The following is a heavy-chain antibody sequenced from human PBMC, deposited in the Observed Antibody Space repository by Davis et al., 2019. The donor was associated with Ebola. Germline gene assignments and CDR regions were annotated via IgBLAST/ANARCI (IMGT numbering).Heavy chain of an antibody. V-gene: IGHV4-59*11. D-gene: IGHD2-21*02. CDR1: DASISGHY. Sequence: PSETLSLTCSVSDASISGHYWNWFRQPPGKGLEWIGFISGSGRTSYNPPLMGRVTISVHASRNQFSLSLRSVTAADTAMYFCSRFGDGAYWGQGTLVTVSS. J-gene: IGHJ4*02. CDR2: ISGSGRT. CDR3: SRFGDGAY.